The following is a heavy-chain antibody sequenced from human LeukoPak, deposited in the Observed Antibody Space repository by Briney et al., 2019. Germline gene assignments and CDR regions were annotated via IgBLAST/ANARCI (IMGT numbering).Heavy chain of an antibody. CDR1: GYSFTSYW. J-gene: IGHJ4*02. D-gene: IGHD3-22*01. V-gene: IGHV5-51*01. Sequence: GESLKISCKGSGYSFTSYWIGWVRQMPGKGLEWMGIIYPGDSDTRYSPSFQGQVTISADKSISTAYLQWSSLKASDTAMYYCARASTYYYDSSGYYYYWGQGTLVTASS. CDR2: IYPGDSDT. CDR3: ARASTYYYDSSGYYYY.